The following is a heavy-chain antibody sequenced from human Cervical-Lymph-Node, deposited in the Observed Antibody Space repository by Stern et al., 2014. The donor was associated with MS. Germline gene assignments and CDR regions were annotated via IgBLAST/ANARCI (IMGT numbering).Heavy chain of an antibody. CDR1: GFSLSTSGEG. CDR3: AHTSAAEGFVYFDS. D-gene: IGHD3-10*01. V-gene: IGHV2-5*02. CDR2: LYWDDDE. Sequence: QVTLKESGPTSVKPTQTLTLTCSFSGFSLSTSGEGLGWLRQPPGKALEWLALLYWDDDERYSPSLKNRLTIAKDPSKNEVVLTMTNMDPVDTATYYCAHTSAAEGFVYFDSWGPGTLVTVAS. J-gene: IGHJ4*02.